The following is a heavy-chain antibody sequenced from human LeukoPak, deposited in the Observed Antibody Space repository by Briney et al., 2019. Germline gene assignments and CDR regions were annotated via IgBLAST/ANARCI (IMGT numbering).Heavy chain of an antibody. D-gene: IGHD5-12*01. J-gene: IGHJ6*02. CDR1: GFTFSSYA. V-gene: IGHV3-64*04. Sequence: PGGSLRLSCSASGFTFSSYAMHWVRQAPGKGLEYVSAISSNGGSTHYADSVKGRFTISRANSKNTLYLQMNSLRAEDTAVYYCAKVSYSGYEPTYYYYYYGMDVWGQGTTVTVSS. CDR2: ISSNGGST. CDR3: AKVSYSGYEPTYYYYYYGMDV.